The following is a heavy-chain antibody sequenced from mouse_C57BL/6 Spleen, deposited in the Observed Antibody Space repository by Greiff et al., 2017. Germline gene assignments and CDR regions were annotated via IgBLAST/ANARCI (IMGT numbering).Heavy chain of an antibody. J-gene: IGHJ2*01. CDR1: GYTFTSYW. CDR2: IDPNSGGT. Sequence: VQLQQPGAELVKPGASVKLSCKASGYTFTSYWMHWVKQRPGRGLEWIGRIDPNSGGTKYNEKFKSKDTLTVDKPSSTAYMQLSSLTSEDSAVYYCATERAYYSNEDYFDYWGQGTTLTVSS. V-gene: IGHV1-72*01. D-gene: IGHD2-5*01. CDR3: ATERAYYSNEDYFDY.